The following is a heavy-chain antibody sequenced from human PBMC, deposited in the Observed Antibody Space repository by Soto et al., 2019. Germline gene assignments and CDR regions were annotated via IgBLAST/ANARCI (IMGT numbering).Heavy chain of an antibody. V-gene: IGHV1-69*13. D-gene: IGHD2-2*01. CDR2: IIPIFGTA. CDR1: GGTFSSYA. CDR3: ARERGLWCSSTSCEPNDAFDI. Sequence: SVKVSCKASGGTFSSYAISWVRQAPGQGLEWMGGIIPIFGTANYAQKFQGRVTITADESTSTAYIELSSLRSEYTAVYYCARERGLWCSSTSCEPNDAFDIWGQGTMVTVSS. J-gene: IGHJ3*02.